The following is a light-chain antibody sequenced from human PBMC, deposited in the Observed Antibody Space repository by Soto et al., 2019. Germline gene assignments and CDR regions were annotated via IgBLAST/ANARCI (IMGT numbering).Light chain of an antibody. CDR2: AAS. J-gene: IGKJ1*01. CDR1: QGIRSA. Sequence: AIQLTQSPSSLSASVGDRVTITCRASQGIRSALGWYQQKPGKVPKLLIYAASTLQSGVPSRFSGSGSGTDFTLTISSLQPEDFATYHCQHYGGVWTFGQGTKVDIK. V-gene: IGKV1-6*01. CDR3: QHYGGVWT.